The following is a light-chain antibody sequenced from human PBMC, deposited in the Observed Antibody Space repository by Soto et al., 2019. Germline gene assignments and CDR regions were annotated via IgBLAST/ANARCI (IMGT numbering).Light chain of an antibody. V-gene: IGLV2-14*03. Sequence: QSVLTQPASGSGSPGHTITISCSGTSSDIGAYDHVAGYQQFPGKTPKLMIYCVSNRPSGVSNRFSGSKSGNTASLTISGLQAEDEADYYCISYTVSRSNVFGTGTKVTVL. CDR2: CVS. CDR3: ISYTVSRSNV. CDR1: SSDIGAYDH. J-gene: IGLJ1*01.